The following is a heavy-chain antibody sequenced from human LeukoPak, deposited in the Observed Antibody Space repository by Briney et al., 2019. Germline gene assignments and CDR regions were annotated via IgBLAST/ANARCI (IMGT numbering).Heavy chain of an antibody. CDR3: ARSSGYCSSLFYMHV. V-gene: IGHV1-46*01. CDR2: INPSGDPT. D-gene: IGHD2-21*01. Sequence: GASVKVSCKASGYTFTSYYMHWVRQAPGQGLEWVGIINPSGDPTTYAQKFQGRVTMTSDMSTSTVYMELSSLRSEDTAVYYCARSSGYCSSLFYMHVWGKGTTVTVSS. J-gene: IGHJ6*03. CDR1: GYTFTSYY.